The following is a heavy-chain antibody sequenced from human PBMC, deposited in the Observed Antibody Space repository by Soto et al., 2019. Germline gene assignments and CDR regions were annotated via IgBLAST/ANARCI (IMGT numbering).Heavy chain of an antibody. V-gene: IGHV1-69*12. J-gene: IGHJ6*02. CDR1: GGTFSSYA. CDR2: IIPIFGTA. Sequence: QVQLVQSGAEVKKPGSSVKVSCKASGGTFSSYAISWVRQAPGQGLEWMGGIIPIFGTADYAPKFQGRVTINADESTSTAYMELSSLRSEDTAVYYCARHVPAAGYYYGMDVWGQGTTVTVSS. CDR3: ARHVPAAGYYYGMDV. D-gene: IGHD2-2*01.